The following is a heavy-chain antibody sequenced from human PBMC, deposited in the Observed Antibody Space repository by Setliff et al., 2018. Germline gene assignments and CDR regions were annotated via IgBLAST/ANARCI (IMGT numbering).Heavy chain of an antibody. V-gene: IGHV1-18*01. J-gene: IGHJ4*02. CDR2: ISAYNDNT. D-gene: IGHD2-2*03. CDR1: GYTFTNYG. CDR3: ARGPVDFVVVPAAAVFDF. Sequence: VASVKVSCKASGYTFTNYGISWVRQAPGQGLEWMGWISAYNDNTNYAQKVQDRVTMTIDTSASTAYMELSSLTSEDSAVYYCARGPVDFVVVPAAAVFDFWGQGTLVTVSS.